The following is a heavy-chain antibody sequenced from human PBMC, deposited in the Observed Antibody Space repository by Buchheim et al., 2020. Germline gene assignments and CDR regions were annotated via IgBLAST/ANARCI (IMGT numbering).Heavy chain of an antibody. V-gene: IGHV3-48*03. CDR2: ISSSGSTI. D-gene: IGHD4-23*01. J-gene: IGHJ6*02. CDR3: ARRMTTVVLYYYYGMDV. Sequence: EVQLVESGGGLVQPGGSLRLSCAASGFTFSSYEMNWVRQAPGKGLEWVSYISSSGSTIYYADSVKGRFTISRDNAKNSLYLQMNSLRAEDTAVYYCARRMTTVVLYYYYGMDVWGQGTT. CDR1: GFTFSSYE.